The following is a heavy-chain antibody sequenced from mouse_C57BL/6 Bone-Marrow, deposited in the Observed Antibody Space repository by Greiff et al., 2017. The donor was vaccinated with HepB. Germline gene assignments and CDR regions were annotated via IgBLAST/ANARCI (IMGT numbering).Heavy chain of an antibody. CDR1: GYTFTSYW. CDR2: IDPSDSYT. Sequence: QVQLQQPGAELVMPGASVKLSCKASGYTFTSYWMHWVKQRPGQGLEWIGEIDPSDSYTNYNQKFKGKSTLTVDKSSSTAYMQLSSLTSEDSAVYYCARIYDGYFLSFDYWGQGTTLTVSS. CDR3: ARIYDGYFLSFDY. J-gene: IGHJ2*01. V-gene: IGHV1-69*01. D-gene: IGHD2-3*01.